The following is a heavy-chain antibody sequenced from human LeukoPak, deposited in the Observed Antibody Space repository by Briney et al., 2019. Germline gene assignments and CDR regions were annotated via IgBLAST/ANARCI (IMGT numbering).Heavy chain of an antibody. D-gene: IGHD3-10*01. V-gene: IGHV3-33*01. J-gene: IGHJ4*02. Sequence: GGSLRLSCAASGFTFSSYGMHWVRQAPGKGLEGVAVIWYDGSNKYYADSVKGRFTISRDNSKNTLYLQMNSLRAEDTAVYYCARELLWFGELSRPMGYWGQGTLVTVSS. CDR3: ARELLWFGELSRPMGY. CDR2: IWYDGSNK. CDR1: GFTFSSYG.